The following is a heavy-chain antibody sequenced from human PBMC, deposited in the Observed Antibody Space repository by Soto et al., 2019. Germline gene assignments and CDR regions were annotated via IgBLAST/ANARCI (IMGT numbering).Heavy chain of an antibody. D-gene: IGHD5-12*01. Sequence: PGGSLRLSCAASGFTFRSYGMHWVRQAPGKGVEWGSAISGSGGSIYYADSVKGRFTISRDNSKTTLYLEMDSLRAEDTAVYYCAIDLRSGYDRTYYFDSWAQGTLVTVPS. J-gene: IGHJ4*02. CDR1: GFTFRSYG. V-gene: IGHV3-23*01. CDR3: AIDLRSGYDRTYYFDS. CDR2: ISGSGGSI.